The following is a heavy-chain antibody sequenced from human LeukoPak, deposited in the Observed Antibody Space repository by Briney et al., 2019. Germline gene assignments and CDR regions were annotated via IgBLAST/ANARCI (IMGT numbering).Heavy chain of an antibody. CDR3: AKAAVDYYYYMDV. Sequence: GASVKVSCKASGYTFTNYGISWVRQAPGQGLEWMGWISVYNDNTNYAQKLQGRVTMTTDTSTGTVYMELRSLRSDDAAVYYCAKAAVDYYYYMDVWGKGTTVTVSS. CDR1: GYTFTNYG. V-gene: IGHV1-18*01. CDR2: ISVYNDNT. J-gene: IGHJ6*03. D-gene: IGHD6-13*01.